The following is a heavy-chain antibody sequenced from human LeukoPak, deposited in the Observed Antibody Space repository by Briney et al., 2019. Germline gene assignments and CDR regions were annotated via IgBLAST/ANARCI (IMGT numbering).Heavy chain of an antibody. CDR1: GYTFTSYD. J-gene: IGHJ5*02. CDR2: MNPNSGNT. D-gene: IGHD2-2*01. Sequence: ASVKVSCKASGYTFTSYDINWVRQATGQGLEWMGWMNPNSGNTGYAQKFQGRVTMTRNTSISTAYMELSSLRSEDTVVYYCARGEYQLLGDNWFDPWGQGTLVTVSS. V-gene: IGHV1-8*01. CDR3: ARGEYQLLGDNWFDP.